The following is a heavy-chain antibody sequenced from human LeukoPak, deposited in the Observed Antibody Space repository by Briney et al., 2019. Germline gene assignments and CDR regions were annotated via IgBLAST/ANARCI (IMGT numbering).Heavy chain of an antibody. CDR3: ARVYNWNYKAFDI. J-gene: IGHJ3*02. CDR2: ISSSSSTI. D-gene: IGHD1-7*01. CDR1: GFTFSSYS. Sequence: GGSLRLSCAASGFTFSSYSMNWVRQAPGKGLEWVSYISSSSSTIYYADSVKGRFTISRDNAKNSLYLQMNSLRAEDTAVYYCARVYNWNYKAFDIWGQGTMVTVSS. V-gene: IGHV3-48*04.